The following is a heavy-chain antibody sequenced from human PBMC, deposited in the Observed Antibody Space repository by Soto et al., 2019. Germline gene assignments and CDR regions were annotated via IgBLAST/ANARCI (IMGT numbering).Heavy chain of an antibody. V-gene: IGHV4-4*02. Sequence: TCTVSGGSISSRNWWSWLRQSPTKGLEWIGEIYQSGSTNYNPSLESRVTISVDKSKNQFSLELTSLTAADTAVYYCAKDRLWGSSDRGAPDDFEVWGQGTMVTVSS. CDR3: AKDRLWGSSDRGAPDDFEV. CDR2: IYQSGST. J-gene: IGHJ3*01. CDR1: GGSISSRNW. D-gene: IGHD6-6*01.